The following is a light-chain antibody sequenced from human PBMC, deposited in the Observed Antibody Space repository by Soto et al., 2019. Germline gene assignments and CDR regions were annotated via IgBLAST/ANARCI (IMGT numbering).Light chain of an antibody. CDR1: TSNIGADYH. CDR3: QCYDSSLTVL. J-gene: IGLJ2*01. CDR2: YNT. Sequence: QPVLTQPPSVSGAPGQRVTIFCTGSTSNIGADYHVHWYQQVPGTAPKLLISYNTNRPSGVPDRFSGSKSGTSASLAISGLQAEDEADYYCQCYDSSLTVLFGGGTKLTVL. V-gene: IGLV1-40*01.